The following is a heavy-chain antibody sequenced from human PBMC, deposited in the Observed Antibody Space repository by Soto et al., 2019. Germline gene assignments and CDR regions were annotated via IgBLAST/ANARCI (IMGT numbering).Heavy chain of an antibody. J-gene: IGHJ4*02. D-gene: IGHD2-21*02. CDR2: INPKGGGT. V-gene: IGHV1-2*04. CDR1: GYTFIDYY. Sequence: QVQLLQSGAEVKKPGASVKVSCKASGYTFIDYYMHWVRQAPGQGPEWMGCINPKGGGTKYAQKFQDLVTMTWDTSISTAYMELNRLRSDDTAVYYCARESVALTKDFDYWGQGTLVTVSS. CDR3: ARESVALTKDFDY.